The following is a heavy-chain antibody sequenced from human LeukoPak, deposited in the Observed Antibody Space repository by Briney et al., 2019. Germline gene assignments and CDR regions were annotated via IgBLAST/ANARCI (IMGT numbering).Heavy chain of an antibody. CDR1: GFTFSHYS. J-gene: IGHJ4*02. V-gene: IGHV3-48*04. Sequence: GGSLRLSCAASGFTFSHYSMSWVRQAPGRGLEWVSYITDSSSTIYYADSVRGRFTISRDNARNSLFLQLNSLRAEDTAVYYCAREYVESSGYEIDYFDYWGPGTLVTVSS. D-gene: IGHD3-22*01. CDR2: ITDSSSTI. CDR3: AREYVESSGYEIDYFDY.